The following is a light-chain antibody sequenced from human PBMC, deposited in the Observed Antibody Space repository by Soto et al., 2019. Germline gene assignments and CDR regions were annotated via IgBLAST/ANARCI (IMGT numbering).Light chain of an antibody. CDR1: QSLLHSDGNTY. CDR3: MQATQFPLP. CDR2: KVS. J-gene: IGKJ4*01. V-gene: IGKV2-24*01. Sequence: DIVLTQTPLSSPVALGQPASISCRSSQSLLHSDGNTYLSWLHQRPGQPPRLLIYKVSNRFSGVPDRFRGRGTGTDFTLKINRVESEDVVVYYGMQATQFPLPFGGGTKVEIK.